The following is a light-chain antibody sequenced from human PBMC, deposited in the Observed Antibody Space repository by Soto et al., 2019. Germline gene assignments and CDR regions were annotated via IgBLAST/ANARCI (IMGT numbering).Light chain of an antibody. Sequence: PGERVTLSSRASQSVSSNYLTWYKQQPGQAPRLLIYGASTRATGIPARFSGSGSGTEFTLTINRVEPEDFEVYFCQQYGDLPWTFGQGTKVDIK. CDR2: GAS. CDR1: QSVSSNY. CDR3: QQYGDLPWT. V-gene: IGKV3-20*01. J-gene: IGKJ1*01.